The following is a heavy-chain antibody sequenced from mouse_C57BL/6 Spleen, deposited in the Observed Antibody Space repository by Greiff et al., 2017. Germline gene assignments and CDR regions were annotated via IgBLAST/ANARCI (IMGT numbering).Heavy chain of an antibody. CDR1: GYAFTNYL. V-gene: IGHV1-54*01. Sequence: QVQLQQSGAELVRPGTSVKVSCKASGYAFTNYLIELVKQRPGQGLEWIGVINPGCGGTNYNEKFKGKATLTADKSTSTAYMQLSSLTSADTAVYFCARGRSNYDEAMDYWGQGTSVTVSS. D-gene: IGHD2-5*01. CDR3: ARGRSNYDEAMDY. CDR2: INPGCGGT. J-gene: IGHJ4*01.